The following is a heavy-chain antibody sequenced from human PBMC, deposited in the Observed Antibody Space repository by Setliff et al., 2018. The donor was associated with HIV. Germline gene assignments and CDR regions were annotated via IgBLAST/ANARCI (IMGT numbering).Heavy chain of an antibody. Sequence: SETLSLTCAVYGGSFSEYYWSWIRQSPGKGLEWIGEINHSGSTHYNPPLKSRATISVDTSKNKFSLRLNSVTAADTAVYYCARGATLLPGYSDRWEYFYMDVWGKGTTVTVSS. V-gene: IGHV4-34*01. D-gene: IGHD5-12*01. CDR3: ARGATLLPGYSDRWEYFYMDV. CDR1: GGSFSEYY. J-gene: IGHJ6*03. CDR2: INHSGST.